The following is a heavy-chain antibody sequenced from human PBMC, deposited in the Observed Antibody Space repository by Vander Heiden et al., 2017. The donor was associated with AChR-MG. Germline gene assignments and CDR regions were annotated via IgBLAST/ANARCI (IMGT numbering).Heavy chain of an antibody. D-gene: IGHD6-13*01. CDR2: ISSSSSYI. J-gene: IGHJ6*02. CDR3: ARAKQQLGGMDV. V-gene: IGHV3-21*01. Sequence: EVQLVDSGGALVNPGGPLSLSCAAPGFTFSSYSMNWVRQAPGKGLEWVSSISSSSSYIYYADSVKGRFTISRDKAKNSLYLQMNSLRAEDTAVYYCARAKQQLGGMDVWGQGTTVTVSS. CDR1: GFTFSSYS.